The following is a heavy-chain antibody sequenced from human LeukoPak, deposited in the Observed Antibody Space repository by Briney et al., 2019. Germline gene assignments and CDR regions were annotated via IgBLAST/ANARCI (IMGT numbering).Heavy chain of an antibody. CDR3: AKDGSGRGYSYGYGDY. D-gene: IGHD5-18*01. J-gene: IGHJ4*02. CDR2: IYSGGST. Sequence: GGSLRLSCAASGFTFSSNYISWVRQAPGKGLEWVSVIYSGGSTYYADSVKGRFTISRDNSKNTLYLQMNSLRAEGTAVYYCAKDGSGRGYSYGYGDYWGQGTLVTVSS. CDR1: GFTFSSNY. V-gene: IGHV3-53*01.